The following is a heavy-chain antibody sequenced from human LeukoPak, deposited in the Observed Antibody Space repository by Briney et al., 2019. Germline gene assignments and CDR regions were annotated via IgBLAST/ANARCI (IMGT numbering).Heavy chain of an antibody. CDR2: ISSSGSTI. CDR3: AKGSTAVWFGDQIDY. Sequence: WGSLSLSCAASGFTFSSYEMNWVRQAPGKGLEWVSYISSSGSTIYYADSVKGRFTISRDNAKNSLYLQMNSLRAEDTALYYCAKGSTAVWFGDQIDYRGQGTLVTVSS. J-gene: IGHJ4*02. V-gene: IGHV3-48*03. CDR1: GFTFSSYE. D-gene: IGHD3-10*01.